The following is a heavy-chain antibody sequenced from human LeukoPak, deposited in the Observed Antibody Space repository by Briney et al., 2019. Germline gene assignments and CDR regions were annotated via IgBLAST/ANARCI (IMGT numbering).Heavy chain of an antibody. V-gene: IGHV3-23*01. CDR3: AKLGYSGSTLHRSYYFDY. CDR1: GFTFSSYA. D-gene: IGHD1-26*01. CDR2: ISGSGGST. Sequence: GGSLRLSCAASGFTFSSYAMSWVRQAPGKGLEWVSAISGSGGSTYYADSVKGRFTISRDNSKNTLYLQMNSLRAEDTAVYYCAKLGYSGSTLHRSYYFDYWGQGTLVTVSS. J-gene: IGHJ4*02.